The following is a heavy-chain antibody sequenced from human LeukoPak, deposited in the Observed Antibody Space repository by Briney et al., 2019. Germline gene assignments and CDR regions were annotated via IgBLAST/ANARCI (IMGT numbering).Heavy chain of an antibody. V-gene: IGHV3-23*01. CDR1: GFTFSSYD. D-gene: IGHD2-15*01. CDR2: ISGSGGST. Sequence: GGSLRLSCAASGFTFSSYDMNWVRQAPGKGLEWVSAISGSGGSTYYADSVKGRFTISRDNSKNTLYPQMNSLRAEDTAVYYCATAYCSGGSCYGDYMDVWGKGTTVTVSS. CDR3: ATAYCSGGSCYGDYMDV. J-gene: IGHJ6*03.